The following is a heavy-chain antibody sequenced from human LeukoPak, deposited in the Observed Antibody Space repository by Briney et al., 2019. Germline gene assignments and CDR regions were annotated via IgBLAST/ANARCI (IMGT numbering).Heavy chain of an antibody. J-gene: IGHJ4*02. Sequence: VQPGGSLRLSCAASEFTFSSFAMSWVRQAPGKGLEWVSRVSGSGGSTYYADSVKGRFSISRDNSKNTLYLQMNSLKAEDTAVYYCARDSSGYGSFDYWGRGTLVTVSS. CDR2: VSGSGGST. D-gene: IGHD3-22*01. CDR1: EFTFSSFA. CDR3: ARDSSGYGSFDY. V-gene: IGHV3-23*01.